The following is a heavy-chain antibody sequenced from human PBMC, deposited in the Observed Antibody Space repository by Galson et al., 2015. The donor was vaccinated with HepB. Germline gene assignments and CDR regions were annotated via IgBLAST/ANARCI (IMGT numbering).Heavy chain of an antibody. CDR1: GFTFSSYA. CDR3: ARGLGTVTTQLYFDY. Sequence: SLRLSCAASGFTFSSYAMHWVRQAPGKGLEWVAVISYDGSNKYYADSVKGRFTISRDNSKNTLYLQMNSLRAEDTAVYYCARGLGTVTTQLYFDYWGQGTLVTVSS. J-gene: IGHJ4*02. D-gene: IGHD4-11*01. CDR2: ISYDGSNK. V-gene: IGHV3-30-3*01.